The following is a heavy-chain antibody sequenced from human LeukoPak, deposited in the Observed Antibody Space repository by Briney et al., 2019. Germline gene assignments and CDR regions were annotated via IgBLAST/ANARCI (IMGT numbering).Heavy chain of an antibody. J-gene: IGHJ4*02. Sequence: GGSLRLSCADSGFTFSNAWMSWVRQAPGKGLEWVSAISGSGGSTYYADSVKGRFTISRDNSKNTLYLQMNSLRAEDTAVYYCAKEYETYYDILTGYSTFDYWGQGTLVTVSS. CDR1: GFTFSNAW. CDR3: AKEYETYYDILTGYSTFDY. V-gene: IGHV3-23*01. D-gene: IGHD3-9*01. CDR2: ISGSGGST.